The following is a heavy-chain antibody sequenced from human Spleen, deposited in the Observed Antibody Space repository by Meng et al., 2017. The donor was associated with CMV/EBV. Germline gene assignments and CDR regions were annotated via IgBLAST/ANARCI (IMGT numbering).Heavy chain of an antibody. D-gene: IGHD2-2*01. CDR3: AKSGTSSVRGGMDV. Sequence: GESLKISCAASGFTFSSYAMSWVRQAPGKGLEWASAISGSGGSTYYADSVKGRFTISRDNSKNTLYLQMNSLRAEDTAVYYCAKSGTSSVRGGMDVWGQGTTVTVSS. CDR2: ISGSGGST. V-gene: IGHV3-23*01. CDR1: GFTFSSYA. J-gene: IGHJ6*02.